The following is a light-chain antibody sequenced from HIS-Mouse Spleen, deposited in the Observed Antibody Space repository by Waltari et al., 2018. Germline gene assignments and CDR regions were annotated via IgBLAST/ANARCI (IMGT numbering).Light chain of an antibody. CDR1: SSDVGGSNS. Sequence: QSALTQPRSVSGSPGLSVSLSCTGTSSDVGGSNSFSWSLPHPGKSPKLMIYDVSNRPSGVPDRFSGSKSGNTASLTISGLQAEDEADYYCCSYAGSYTLVFGGGTKLTVL. CDR2: DVS. V-gene: IGLV2-11*01. J-gene: IGLJ2*01. CDR3: CSYAGSYTLV.